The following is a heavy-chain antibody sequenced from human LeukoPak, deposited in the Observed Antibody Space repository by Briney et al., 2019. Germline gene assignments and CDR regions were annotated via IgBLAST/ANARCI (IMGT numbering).Heavy chain of an antibody. CDR3: ARHRGSGSPYFDY. Sequence: SETLSLTCTVSVDSIINYYWSWIRQSPGKGLEWIGYIYYSGSTKYNPSLKSRVTISVDTSKTQFSLHLSSVTAADTAVYYCARHRGSGSPYFDYWGQGTLVTVSS. J-gene: IGHJ4*02. D-gene: IGHD3-10*01. CDR1: VDSIINYY. V-gene: IGHV4-59*08. CDR2: IYYSGST.